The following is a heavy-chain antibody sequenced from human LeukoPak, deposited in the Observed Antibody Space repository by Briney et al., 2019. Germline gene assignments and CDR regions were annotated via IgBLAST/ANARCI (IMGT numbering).Heavy chain of an antibody. J-gene: IGHJ6*03. CDR2: ISTGGTT. CDR1: GFTFNKYA. D-gene: IGHD2/OR15-2a*01. V-gene: IGHV3-23*01. CDR3: ARDPGVIPVHYMDV. Sequence: GRSLRLSCAASGFTFNKYAMTWVRQAPGKGLERVSAISTGGTTYYSGSVKGRFAISRDNSENTVFLQMNSLRADDTATYYCARDPGVIPVHYMDVWGRGTAVTVSS.